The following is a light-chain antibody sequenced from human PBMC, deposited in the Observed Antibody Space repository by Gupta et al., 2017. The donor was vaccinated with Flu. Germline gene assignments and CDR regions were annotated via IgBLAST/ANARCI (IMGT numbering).Light chain of an antibody. Sequence: EIVLAQSPGTLSLSPGERATLSCRTSQSVSSSSLAWYQQKPGQAPRLLIFGASNRATGIPDRFSGSGSGTDFTLTISRLEPEDFAVYYCQQYSGSLWTFGQGTKVEVK. CDR3: QQYSGSLWT. CDR1: QSVSSSS. CDR2: GAS. V-gene: IGKV3-20*01. J-gene: IGKJ1*01.